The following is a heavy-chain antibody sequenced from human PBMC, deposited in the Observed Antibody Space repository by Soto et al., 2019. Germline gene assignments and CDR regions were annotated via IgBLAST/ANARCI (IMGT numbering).Heavy chain of an antibody. J-gene: IGHJ4*02. CDR3: ARDFSGPMDY. D-gene: IGHD3-10*01. V-gene: IGHV1-46*01. CDR1: GYTFINYY. CDR2: IYPSGGST. Sequence: ASVKVSCKASGYTFINYYMHWVRQAPGQGLEWMGIIYPSGGSTRNAQKFQGRVTMTRDTSTSTVYMELSSLRSEDTAVYYCARDFSGPMDYWGRGTLVTVSS.